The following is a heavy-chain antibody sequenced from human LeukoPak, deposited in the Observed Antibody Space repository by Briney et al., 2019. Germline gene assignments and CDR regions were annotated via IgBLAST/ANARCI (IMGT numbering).Heavy chain of an antibody. D-gene: IGHD6-13*01. CDR2: IIPIFGTA. CDR3: AREAVFGYSSLGYYFDY. V-gene: IGHV1-69*13. CDR1: GGTFSSYA. Sequence: ASVKVSCKASGGTFSSYAISWVRQAPGQGLEWMGGIIPIFGTANYAQKFQGRVTITADESTSTAYMELSSLRSEDTAVYYCAREAVFGYSSLGYYFDYWGQGTLVTVSS. J-gene: IGHJ4*02.